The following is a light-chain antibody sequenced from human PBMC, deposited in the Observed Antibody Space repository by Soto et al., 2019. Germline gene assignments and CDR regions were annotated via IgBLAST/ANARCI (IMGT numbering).Light chain of an antibody. J-gene: IGLJ3*02. V-gene: IGLV2-14*01. CDR3: ASYATTNTRV. CDR1: SSDVGGYNY. CDR2: GVS. Sequence: QSVLTQSASVSGSPVQSITISCTGTSSDVGGYNYVSWYQHHPGKAPKLLIFGVSNRPSGVYNRFSGSKSGNTASLTISGLQADDEADYFSASYATTNTRVFGGGTKLPVL.